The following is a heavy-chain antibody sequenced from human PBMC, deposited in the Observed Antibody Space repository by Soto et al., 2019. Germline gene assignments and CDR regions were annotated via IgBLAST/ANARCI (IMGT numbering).Heavy chain of an antibody. CDR2: ITSSGTTV. Sequence: EVHLVESGGGLVQPGGSLRLSGAASGFTFSSYSLNWVRQAPGKGLEGVSYITSSGTTVYYADSMRGRFTISRDNAKNSLYLQMNSLRDDDTAVYYCARGSSNWAYYFDFWGQGTLVTVSS. J-gene: IGHJ4*02. D-gene: IGHD6-13*01. CDR1: GFTFSSYS. CDR3: ARGSSNWAYYFDF. V-gene: IGHV3-48*02.